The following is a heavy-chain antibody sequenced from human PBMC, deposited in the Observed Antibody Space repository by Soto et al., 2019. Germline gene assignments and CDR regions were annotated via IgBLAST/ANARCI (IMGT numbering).Heavy chain of an antibody. CDR3: AKSASSMTTVTTYFDY. J-gene: IGHJ4*02. CDR2: ISGSGGST. D-gene: IGHD4-17*01. V-gene: IGHV3-23*01. CDR1: GFTFSSYA. Sequence: GGSLRLSCAASGFTFSSYAMSWVRQAPGKGLEWVSAISGSGGSTYYADSVKGRFTISRDNSKNTLYLQMNSLRAEDTAVYYCAKSASSMTTVTTYFDYWGQGTLVTVSS.